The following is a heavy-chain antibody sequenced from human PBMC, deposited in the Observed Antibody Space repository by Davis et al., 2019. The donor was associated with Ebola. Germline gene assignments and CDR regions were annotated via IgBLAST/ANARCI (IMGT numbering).Heavy chain of an antibody. Sequence: GGSLRLSCAASGFTFSSYGMHWVRQAPGKGLEWVAVIWYDGSNKYYADSVKGRFTISRDNAKNSLYLQMNSLRAEDTAVYYCARDPLGYCSGGSCKGYGMDVWGQGTTVTVSS. J-gene: IGHJ6*02. V-gene: IGHV3-33*01. CDR3: ARDPLGYCSGGSCKGYGMDV. CDR2: IWYDGSNK. D-gene: IGHD2-15*01. CDR1: GFTFSSYG.